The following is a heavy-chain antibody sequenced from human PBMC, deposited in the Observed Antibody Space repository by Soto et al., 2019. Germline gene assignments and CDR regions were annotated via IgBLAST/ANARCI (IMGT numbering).Heavy chain of an antibody. Sequence: QVQLVESGGGLVKPGGSLRLSCAASGFTFSDYYMSWIRQAPGKGLEWVSYLSSSGSTIYYADSVKGRFTISRDNAKNSLYLQMNSLRAEDTAVYYCARDMGITMVRGVSPSYGMDVWGQGTTVTVSS. CDR2: LSSSGSTI. D-gene: IGHD3-10*01. CDR3: ARDMGITMVRGVSPSYGMDV. J-gene: IGHJ6*02. CDR1: GFTFSDYY. V-gene: IGHV3-11*01.